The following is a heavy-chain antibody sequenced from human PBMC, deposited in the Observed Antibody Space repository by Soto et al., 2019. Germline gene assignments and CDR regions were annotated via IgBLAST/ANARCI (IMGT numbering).Heavy chain of an antibody. Sequence: QVQLVQSVAEVKKPGSSVKVSCKASGGTFSSYAISWVRQAPGQGLEWMGGIIPIFGTANYAQKFQGRVTITADESTSTAYMELSSLRSEDTAVYYCARDRGNCSSTSCYPNYYYYYGMDVWGQGTTVTVSS. CDR2: IIPIFGTA. CDR3: ARDRGNCSSTSCYPNYYYYYGMDV. V-gene: IGHV1-69*01. CDR1: GGTFSSYA. J-gene: IGHJ6*02. D-gene: IGHD2-2*01.